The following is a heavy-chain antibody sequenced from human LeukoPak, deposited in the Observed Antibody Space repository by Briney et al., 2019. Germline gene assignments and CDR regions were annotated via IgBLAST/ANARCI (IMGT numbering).Heavy chain of an antibody. CDR3: ARLVITGYDILTGQHYFDY. CDR1: GGSISSSSYY. V-gene: IGHV4-39*01. CDR2: IYYSGST. Sequence: KPSETLSLTCTVSGGSISSSSYYWGWIRQPPGKGLEWIGSIYYSGSTYYNPSLKSRVTISVDTSKNQFSLKLSSVTAADTAVYYCARLVITGYDILTGQHYFDYWGQGTLVTVSS. D-gene: IGHD3-9*01. J-gene: IGHJ4*02.